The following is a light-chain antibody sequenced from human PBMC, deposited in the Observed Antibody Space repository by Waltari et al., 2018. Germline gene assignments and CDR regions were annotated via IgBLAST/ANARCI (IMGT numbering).Light chain of an antibody. CDR2: EVT. CDR3: SSFTTSGAYV. V-gene: IGLV2-14*01. Sequence: QSALTQPASVSGSPGQSITISCTATSGDVGDYNHVSWFQQHPGKAPKLMISEVTDRPSGISNRVSGSKSGNTASLAISGLQTEDEADYYCSSFTTSGAYVFGAGTKVTVL. J-gene: IGLJ1*01. CDR1: SGDVGDYNH.